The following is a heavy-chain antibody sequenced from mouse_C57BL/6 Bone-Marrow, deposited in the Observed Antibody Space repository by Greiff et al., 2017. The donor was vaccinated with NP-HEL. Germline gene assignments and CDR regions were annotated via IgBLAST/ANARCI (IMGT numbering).Heavy chain of an antibody. CDR1: GFTFSDYY. CDR3: ARLDSSGYVDYFDY. V-gene: IGHV5-12*01. CDR2: ISNGGGST. Sequence: VQLKESGGGLVQPGGSLKLSCAASGFTFSDYYMYWVRQTPEKRLEWVAYISNGGGSTYYPDTVKGRFTISRDNAKNTLYLQMSRLKSEDTAMYYCARLDSSGYVDYFDYWGQGTTLTVSS. D-gene: IGHD3-2*02. J-gene: IGHJ2*01.